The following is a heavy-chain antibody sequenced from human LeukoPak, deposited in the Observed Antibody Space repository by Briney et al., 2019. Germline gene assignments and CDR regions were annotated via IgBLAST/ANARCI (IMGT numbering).Heavy chain of an antibody. CDR2: LSGSGGST. J-gene: IGHJ6*03. CDR3: ARVRYSGLRPPPYYYYMDV. V-gene: IGHV3-23*01. D-gene: IGHD5-12*01. CDR1: GFTFSSYG. Sequence: GGSLRLSCAASGFTFSSYGMSWVRQAPGKGLEWVSGLSGSGGSTYYADSVKGRFTISRDNSKNTLYLQMNSLRAEDTAVYYCARVRYSGLRPPPYYYYMDVWGKGTTVTISS.